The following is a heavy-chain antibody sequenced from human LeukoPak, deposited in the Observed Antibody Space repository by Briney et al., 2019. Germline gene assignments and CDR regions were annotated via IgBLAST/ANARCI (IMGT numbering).Heavy chain of an antibody. V-gene: IGHV3-74*01. J-gene: IGHJ3*02. CDR3: AGGSSSWRNALDI. CDR1: GFTFSSYW. Sequence: GGSLRLSCAASGFTFSSYWMHWVRQAPGKGLVWVSRINTDGSSTFYADSVKGRFTISRDNAKNTLYLQMNSLRAEDTAVYYCAGGSSSWRNALDIWGQGAMVTVSS. CDR2: INTDGSST. D-gene: IGHD6-13*01.